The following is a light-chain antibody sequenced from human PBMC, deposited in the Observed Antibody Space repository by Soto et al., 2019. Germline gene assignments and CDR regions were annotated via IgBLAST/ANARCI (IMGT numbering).Light chain of an antibody. CDR2: YDN. Sequence: QSVLTQPPSVSEAPRQRVTISCSGSSSNIGNNAVNWYQQLPGQAPKIVIYYDNLLTSGVSDRFSGSKSGISASLAISDLQSDDEADYYCASWDDSLNGYVFGPGTKVTVL. CDR3: ASWDDSLNGYV. CDR1: SSNIGNNA. V-gene: IGLV1-36*01. J-gene: IGLJ1*01.